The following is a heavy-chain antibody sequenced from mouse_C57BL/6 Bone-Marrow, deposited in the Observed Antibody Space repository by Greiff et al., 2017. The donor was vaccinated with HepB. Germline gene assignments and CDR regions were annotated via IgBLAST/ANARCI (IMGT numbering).Heavy chain of an antibody. Sequence: QVHVKQSGAELARPGASVKLSCKASGYTFTSYGISWVKQRTGQGLEWIGEIYPRSGNTYYNEKFKGKATLTADKSSSTAYMELRSLTSEDSAVYFCARFPRWLPMAYWGQGTLVTVSA. V-gene: IGHV1-81*01. CDR3: ARFPRWLPMAY. CDR1: GYTFTSYG. J-gene: IGHJ3*01. D-gene: IGHD2-3*01. CDR2: IYPRSGNT.